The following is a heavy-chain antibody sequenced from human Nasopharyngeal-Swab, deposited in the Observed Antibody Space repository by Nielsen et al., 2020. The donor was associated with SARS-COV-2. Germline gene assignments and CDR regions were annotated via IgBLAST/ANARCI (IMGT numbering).Heavy chain of an antibody. Sequence: GESLKISCAASGFIFSESAMHWVRQASGKGLEWVGRIGDKAHNYATTYAASMEGRFTISRTDSNNTAYLEMDSLKTEDTALYYCTTDYYFDYWGQGTLVTVSS. CDR1: GFIFSESA. V-gene: IGHV3-73*01. CDR2: IGDKAHNYAT. J-gene: IGHJ4*02. CDR3: TTDYYFDY.